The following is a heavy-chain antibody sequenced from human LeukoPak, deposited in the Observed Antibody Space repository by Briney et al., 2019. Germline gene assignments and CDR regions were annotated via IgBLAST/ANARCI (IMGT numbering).Heavy chain of an antibody. J-gene: IGHJ4*02. D-gene: IGHD3-3*01. CDR2: ISYDGSNK. CDR1: GFTFSKYV. CDR3: ANGETIFGVVTQLFDY. Sequence: QPGGSLRLSCVASGFTFSKYVMHWVRQAPGKGLEWVAVISYDGSNKYYADSVKGRFTISRDNSKNTLYLQMNSLRAEDTAVYYCANGETIFGVVTQLFDYWGQGTLVTVSS. V-gene: IGHV3-30-3*01.